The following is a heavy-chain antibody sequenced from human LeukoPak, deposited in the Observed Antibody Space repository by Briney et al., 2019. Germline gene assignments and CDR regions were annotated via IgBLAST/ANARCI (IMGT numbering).Heavy chain of an antibody. Sequence: SETLFLTCTVSGGSISSYYWSWIRQPPGKGLEWIGYIYYSGSTNYNPSLKSRVTISVDTSKNQFSLKLNSVTAADTAVYYCARHGYGSGSYDRYAFDIWGQGTMVTVSS. V-gene: IGHV4-59*08. CDR1: GGSISSYY. D-gene: IGHD3-10*01. CDR3: ARHGYGSGSYDRYAFDI. CDR2: IYYSGST. J-gene: IGHJ3*02.